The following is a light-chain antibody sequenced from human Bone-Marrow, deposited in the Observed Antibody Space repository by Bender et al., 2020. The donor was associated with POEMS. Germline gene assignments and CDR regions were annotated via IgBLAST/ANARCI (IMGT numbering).Light chain of an antibody. J-gene: IGLJ3*02. Sequence: SYVLTQPPSLSVAPGQTARMTCGGHNIGDKSVHWYQQKPGLAPVLVISYDSGRPSGIPERFSGSNSGNAATLIISRVEAGDEADYYCQGWDSSRDHRLFGGGTKLTVL. V-gene: IGLV3-21*01. CDR3: QGWDSSRDHRL. CDR1: NIGDKS. CDR2: YDS.